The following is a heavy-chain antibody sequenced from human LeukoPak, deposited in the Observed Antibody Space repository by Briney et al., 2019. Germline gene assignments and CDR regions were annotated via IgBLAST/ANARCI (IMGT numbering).Heavy chain of an antibody. CDR1: GGSISSYY. CDR3: ARMEQQLVLEY. J-gene: IGHJ4*02. Sequence: SETLSLTCTVSGGSISSYYWSWIRQPPGKGLEWIGYIYYSGSTNYNPSLKSRVTISVDTSKNQFSLKLSSVTAADTAVYYCARMEQQLVLEYWGQGTLVTVSS. CDR2: IYYSGST. D-gene: IGHD6-13*01. V-gene: IGHV4-59*01.